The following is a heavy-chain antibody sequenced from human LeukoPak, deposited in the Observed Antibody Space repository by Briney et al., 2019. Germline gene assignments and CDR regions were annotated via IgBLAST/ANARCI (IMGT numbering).Heavy chain of an antibody. J-gene: IGHJ3*02. D-gene: IGHD5-24*01. V-gene: IGHV4-31*03. CDR1: GGSISSVGYY. CDR2: IYYSGIT. Sequence: PSETLSLTCTVSGGSISSVGYYWSWIRQHPGKGLEWIGYIYYSGITYYNPSLKSRVTISVDTSKNQFSLKLSSVTAAETAVYYCARSGGRDGYNYPDAFDIWGQGTMVTVSS. CDR3: ARSGGRDGYNYPDAFDI.